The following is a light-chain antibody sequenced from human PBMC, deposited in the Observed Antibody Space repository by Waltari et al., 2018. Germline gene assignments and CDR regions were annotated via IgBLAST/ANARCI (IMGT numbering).Light chain of an antibody. CDR2: EMS. CDR3: GTWDSSLSGAV. CDR1: SSTIGNNY. V-gene: IGLV1-51*02. Sequence: QSVLTQPPSVSAAPGQRVTISCSGGSSTIGNNYVSWYRQFPGTAPKLLIYEMSGRPAGIPGLFPGSKSGTSATLDITGLQAGDEADYYCGTWDSSLSGAVFGGGTHLTVL. J-gene: IGLJ7*01.